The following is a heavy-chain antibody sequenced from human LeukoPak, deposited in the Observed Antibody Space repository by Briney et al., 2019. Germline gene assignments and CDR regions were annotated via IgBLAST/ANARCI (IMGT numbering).Heavy chain of an antibody. V-gene: IGHV3-30-3*01. D-gene: IGHD2-21*02. CDR1: GFTFSNYF. J-gene: IGHJ3*02. CDR3: ARERQDTVIHSGAFDI. Sequence: GRSLTLYCAASGFTFSNYFMHWVRQAPGKGLEWVADIASDGSHTFYVESVKGRFTISRDNSKNTLYLQMNSLGPEDTAVYFCARERQDTVIHSGAFDIWGQGTMVTVSS. CDR2: IASDGSHT.